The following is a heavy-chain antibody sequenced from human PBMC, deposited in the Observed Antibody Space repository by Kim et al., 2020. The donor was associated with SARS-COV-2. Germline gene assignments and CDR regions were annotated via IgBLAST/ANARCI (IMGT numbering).Heavy chain of an antibody. Sequence: SETLSLTCTVSGGSISSGGYYWSWIRQHPGKGLEWIGYIFYSGSTYYNPSLKSRATISIDTSKNQFFLNLGSMTAADTAVYYCARDSPFGPGPVDNYYG. D-gene: IGHD3-10*01. CDR3: ARDSPFGPGPVDNYYG. CDR1: GGSISSGGYY. CDR2: IFYSGST. J-gene: IGHJ6*01. V-gene: IGHV4-31*03.